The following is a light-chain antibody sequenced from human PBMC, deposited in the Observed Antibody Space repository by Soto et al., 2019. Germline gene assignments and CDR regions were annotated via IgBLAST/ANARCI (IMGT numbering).Light chain of an antibody. CDR2: GNT. V-gene: IGLV1-40*01. Sequence: QSALTQPHSASGTPGQRVTISCTGSSSNIGAGYEVNWYQHLPGAAPKLLIYGNTNRPSGVPDRFSGSKSGTSASLAITGLQAEDEADYYCQSYDSSLSALYVFGTGTKVTVL. CDR1: SSNIGAGYE. CDR3: QSYDSSLSALYV. J-gene: IGLJ1*01.